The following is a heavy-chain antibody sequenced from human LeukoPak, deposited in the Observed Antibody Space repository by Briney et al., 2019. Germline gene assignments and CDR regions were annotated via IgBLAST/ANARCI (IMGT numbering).Heavy chain of an antibody. CDR1: GYTFTTNY. D-gene: IGHD3-16*02. CDR3: ARDPGIMITFGGAIPMDV. J-gene: IGHJ6*03. CDR2: ISAYNGNT. V-gene: IGHV1-18*04. Sequence: ASVKVSCKASGYTFTTNYIHWVRQAPGQGLEWMGWISAYNGNTNYAQKLQGRVTMTTDTSTSTAYMELRSLRSDDTAVYYCARDPGIMITFGGAIPMDVWGKGTTVTISS.